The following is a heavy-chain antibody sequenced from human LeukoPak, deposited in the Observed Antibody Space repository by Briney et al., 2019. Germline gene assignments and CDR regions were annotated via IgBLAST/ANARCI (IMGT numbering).Heavy chain of an antibody. CDR3: ARQTIFGAY. D-gene: IGHD3-3*01. CDR1: GFTFSSYS. Sequence: PGGSLRLSCAASGFTFSSYSMNWVRQAPGKGLEWVSSISSSSSYIYYADSVKGRFTISRDNSKNTLYLQMNSLRAEDTAVYYCARQTIFGAYWGQGTLVTVSS. J-gene: IGHJ4*02. CDR2: ISSSSSYI. V-gene: IGHV3-21*04.